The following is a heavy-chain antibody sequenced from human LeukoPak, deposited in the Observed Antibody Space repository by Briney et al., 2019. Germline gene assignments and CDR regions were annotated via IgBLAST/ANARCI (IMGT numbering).Heavy chain of an antibody. CDR2: IHYTGST. D-gene: IGHD5-12*01. J-gene: IGHJ4*02. V-gene: IGHV4-31*03. CDR3: ARWTNSDYDSAFDS. CDR1: GGSIRSGGHY. Sequence: SETLSLTCTVSGGSIRSGGHYWTWIRQHPGKGLEWMGYIHYTGSTYYNPSLKSRVSISVDTYKSQFSLNLYSVTAAGTAVYYCARWTNSDYDSAFDSWGQGTLVTVS.